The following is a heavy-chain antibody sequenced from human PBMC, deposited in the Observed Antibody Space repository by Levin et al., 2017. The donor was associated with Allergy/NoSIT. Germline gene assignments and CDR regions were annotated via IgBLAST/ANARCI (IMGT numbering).Heavy chain of an antibody. CDR1: GYTFTSYG. CDR3: ARVVNYYDSSGYLDY. D-gene: IGHD3-22*01. V-gene: IGHV1-18*01. CDR2: ISAYNGNT. Sequence: ASVKVSCKASGYTFTSYGISWVRQAPGQGLEWMGWISAYNGNTNYAQKLQGRVTMTTDTSTSTAYMELRSLRSDDTAVYYCARVVNYYDSSGYLDYWGQGTLVTVSS. J-gene: IGHJ4*02.